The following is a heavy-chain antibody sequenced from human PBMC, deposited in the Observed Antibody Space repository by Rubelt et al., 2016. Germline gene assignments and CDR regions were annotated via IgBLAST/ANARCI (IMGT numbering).Heavy chain of an antibody. D-gene: IGHD3-3*01. V-gene: IGHV1-18*01. CDR2: ISAYNGNT. CDR1: GYTFTSYG. J-gene: IGHJ4*02. CDR3: ARGDFLEWLLYSDY. Sequence: KASGYTFTSYGISWVRQAPGQGLEWMGWISAYNGNTNYAQKLQGRVTMTTDTSTSTAYMELRSLRSDDTAVYYCARGDFLEWLLYSDYWGQGTLVTVSS.